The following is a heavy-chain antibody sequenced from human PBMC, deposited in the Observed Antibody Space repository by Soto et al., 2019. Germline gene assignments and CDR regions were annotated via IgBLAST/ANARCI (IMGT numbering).Heavy chain of an antibody. Sequence: EVQLVQSGAEVKKPGESLKISCKGSGYSFTSYWIGWVRQMPGKGLEWMGIIYPGDSDTRYSPSFQGQVTISADKSIRTAYLQWSSLRASDTAMYYCARVSDSVWWYFDLWGRGTLVAVSS. CDR1: GYSFTSYW. J-gene: IGHJ2*01. CDR2: IYPGDSDT. V-gene: IGHV5-51*01. CDR3: ARVSDSVWWYFDL. D-gene: IGHD2-21*02.